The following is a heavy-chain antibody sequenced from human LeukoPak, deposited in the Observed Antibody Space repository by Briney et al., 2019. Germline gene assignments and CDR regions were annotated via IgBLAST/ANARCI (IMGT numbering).Heavy chain of an antibody. CDR1: GGSISSTSNY. CDR2: IYYSGST. CDR3: ARGPNRYYFDY. J-gene: IGHJ4*02. V-gene: IGHV4-39*07. D-gene: IGHD2/OR15-2a*01. Sequence: SETLSLTCTVSGGSISSTSNYWGWIRQPPGKGLEWIGSIYYSGSTYYNPSLKSRVTISVDTSRNQFSLKLSSVTAADTAVYYCARGPNRYYFDYWGQGTLVTVSS.